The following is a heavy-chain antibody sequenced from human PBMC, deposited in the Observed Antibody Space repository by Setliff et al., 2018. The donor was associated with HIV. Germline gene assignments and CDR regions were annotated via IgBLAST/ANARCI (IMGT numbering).Heavy chain of an antibody. D-gene: IGHD3-3*01. CDR2: IYPGDSDT. CDR3: ARSLSDLRTVFDI. Sequence: PGESLKISCKGSGYRFTSYWIGWVRQMPGKGLEWMGIIYPGDSDTRYSSSFQGQVTISADKSISTAYLRWSSLKASDTAMYYCARSLSDLRTVFDIWGQGTMVTVS. V-gene: IGHV5-51*01. CDR1: GYRFTSYW. J-gene: IGHJ3*02.